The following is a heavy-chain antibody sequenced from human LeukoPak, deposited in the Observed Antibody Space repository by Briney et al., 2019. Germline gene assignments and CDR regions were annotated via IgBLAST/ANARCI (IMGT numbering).Heavy chain of an antibody. J-gene: IGHJ4*02. CDR1: GGSVTSYY. CDR2: IHYSGSSGST. CDR3: ARVSDLAAAGTYDY. V-gene: IGHV4-59*02. D-gene: IGHD6-13*01. Sequence: SETLSLTCTVSGGSVTSYYWSWIRQPAGKRLECIGNIHYSGSSGSTNYNPSLKSRVTTSVDTSTNQLSLRLSSVTAADTAVYYCARVSDLAAAGTYDYWGQGTLVTVSS.